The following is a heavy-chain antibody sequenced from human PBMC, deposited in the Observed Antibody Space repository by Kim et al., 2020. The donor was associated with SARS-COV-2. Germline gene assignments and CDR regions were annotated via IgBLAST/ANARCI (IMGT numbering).Heavy chain of an antibody. V-gene: IGHV4-39*01. D-gene: IGHD3-16*02. CDR1: GGSISSSSYY. CDR3: ARGRDDSIWGSDRLFD. Sequence: SETLSLTCTVSGGSISSSSYYWGWIRQPPGKGLEWIGSIYYSGSTYYNPSLKSRVTISVDTSKNQFSLKLSSVTAADTAVYYCARGRDDSIWGSDRLFD. CDR2: IYYSGST. J-gene: IGHJ4*01.